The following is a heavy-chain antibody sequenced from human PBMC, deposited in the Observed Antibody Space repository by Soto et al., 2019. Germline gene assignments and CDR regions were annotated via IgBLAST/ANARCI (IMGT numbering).Heavy chain of an antibody. Sequence: ASVKVSCKVSGYTLTELSMHWVRQAPGKGLEWMGGFDPEDGETIYAQKFQGRVTMTEDTSTDTAYMELSSLRSEDTAVYYCATGPLRGGENPNWFDPWGQGTKVTVSS. V-gene: IGHV1-24*01. CDR2: FDPEDGET. CDR3: ATGPLRGGENPNWFDP. CDR1: GYTLTELS. D-gene: IGHD2-21*01. J-gene: IGHJ5*01.